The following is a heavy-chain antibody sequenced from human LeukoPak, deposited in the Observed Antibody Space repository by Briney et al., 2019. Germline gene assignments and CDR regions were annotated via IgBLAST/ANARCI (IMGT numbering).Heavy chain of an antibody. Sequence: PGGSLRLSCAASGFTFSSYSMNWVRQAPGKGLEWVSSISSSSSYIYYADSVKGRFTISRDNSKNTLSLQMNSLRVEDTAVYYCARAHRLTCSGGPCYTDDDYSYGLDVWGQGTTVSVSS. CDR3: ARAHRLTCSGGPCYTDDDYSYGLDV. CDR1: GFTFSSYS. J-gene: IGHJ6*02. D-gene: IGHD2-15*01. CDR2: ISSSSSYI. V-gene: IGHV3-21*01.